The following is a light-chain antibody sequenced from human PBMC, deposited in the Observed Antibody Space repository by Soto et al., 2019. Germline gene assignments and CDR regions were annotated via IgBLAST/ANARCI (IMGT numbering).Light chain of an antibody. J-gene: IGKJ5*01. CDR3: QAYDSSSIT. CDR2: GAS. CDR1: QSVSSTY. V-gene: IGKV3-20*01. Sequence: EIVLTQSACTLSLSAGERATLSWGASQSVSSTYFNWYRQNTGQAPRLFIYGASTRATGIPDRVSGSMYGTDFTLTISRLETEDLALYYCQAYDSSSITFGQGTRLETK.